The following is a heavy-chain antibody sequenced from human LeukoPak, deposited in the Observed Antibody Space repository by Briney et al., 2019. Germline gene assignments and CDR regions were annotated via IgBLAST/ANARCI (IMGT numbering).Heavy chain of an antibody. Sequence: GGSLRLSCAASGFTFSSYAMHWVRQAPGKGLEWVAVISYDGSNKYYADSVKGRFTISRDNAKNSLYLQMNSLRAEDTAVYYCAFGRNWFDPWGQGTLITVSS. V-gene: IGHV3-30*04. CDR1: GFTFSSYA. CDR3: AFGRNWFDP. D-gene: IGHD3-10*01. J-gene: IGHJ5*02. CDR2: ISYDGSNK.